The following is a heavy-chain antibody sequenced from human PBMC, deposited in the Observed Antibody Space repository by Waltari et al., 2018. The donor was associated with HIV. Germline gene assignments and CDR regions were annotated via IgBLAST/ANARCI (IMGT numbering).Heavy chain of an antibody. J-gene: IGHJ4*02. CDR2: IHPNSGDT. CDR1: GSTFTGYY. D-gene: IGHD3-22*01. Sequence: QVHLVQSGAEVKKPGASVKVSCKASGSTFTGYYSQWVRQVPGQGLEWMGWIHPNSGDTKYAQKFQGRVTMTRDTSISTAYMELSRLRSDDAALYYCALRGLKVDSSVYGPDYWGQGTLVTVPS. V-gene: IGHV1-2*02. CDR3: ALRGLKVDSSVYGPDY.